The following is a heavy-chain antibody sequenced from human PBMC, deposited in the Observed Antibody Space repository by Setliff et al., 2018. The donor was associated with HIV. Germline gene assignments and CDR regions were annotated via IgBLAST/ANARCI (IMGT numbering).Heavy chain of an antibody. CDR2: IHASGKT. V-gene: IGHV4-4*09. D-gene: IGHD2-21*02. J-gene: IGHJ4*02. CDR1: GDTDFY. CDR3: ATLDPSGGNFLAY. Sequence: SETLSLTCTVSGDTDFYWNWIRQPSGKGLEWIGYIHASGKTNYNPSLKSRVTISLDTSKMQFSLHLTSVTAADTAVYYCATLDPSGGNFLAYWGQGTLVTVS.